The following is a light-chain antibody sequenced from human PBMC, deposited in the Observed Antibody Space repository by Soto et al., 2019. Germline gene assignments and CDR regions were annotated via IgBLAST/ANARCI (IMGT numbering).Light chain of an antibody. J-gene: IGLJ1*01. V-gene: IGLV2-14*01. CDR3: SSYASSSTYV. CDR1: SSDVGGFNY. Sequence: QSALTQAASVSGSLGQSITISCTGTSSDVGGFNYVSWYQQHPGKAPKLMIYEVSNRPSGVSNRFSGSKSGNTASLTISGLQAEDEADYYCSSYASSSTYVFGSGTKVTVL. CDR2: EVS.